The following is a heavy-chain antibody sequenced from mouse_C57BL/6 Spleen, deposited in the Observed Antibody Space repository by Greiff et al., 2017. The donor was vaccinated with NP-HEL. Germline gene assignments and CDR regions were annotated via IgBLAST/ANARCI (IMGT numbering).Heavy chain of an antibody. D-gene: IGHD2-4*01. J-gene: IGHJ3*01. CDR3: ALYDYDEGAWFAY. CDR2: ISYDGSN. Sequence: EVQLQQSGPGLVKPSQSLSLTCSVTGYSITSGYYWNWIRQFPGNKLEWMGYISYDGSNNYNPSLKNRISITRDTSKNQFFLKLNSVTTEDTATYYCALYDYDEGAWFAYWGQGTLVTVSA. V-gene: IGHV3-6*01. CDR1: GYSITSGYY.